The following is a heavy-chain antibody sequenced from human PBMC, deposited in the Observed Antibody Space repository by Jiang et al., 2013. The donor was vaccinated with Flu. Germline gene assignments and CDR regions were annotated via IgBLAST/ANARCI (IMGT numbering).Heavy chain of an antibody. Sequence: QLVESGGGLVQPGGSLRLSCAASGFTFSNYAMIWVRQAPGKGLEWVSSVSGSGDSTYYADSVKGRFTISRDNSKNTLFLQMNSLRAEDTSVYYCAKGSTTVVTPPGAFWGQGTLVTVS. V-gene: IGHV3-23*04. CDR3: AKGSTTVVTPPGAF. CDR1: GFTFSNYA. J-gene: IGHJ1*01. D-gene: IGHD4-23*01. CDR2: VSGSGDST.